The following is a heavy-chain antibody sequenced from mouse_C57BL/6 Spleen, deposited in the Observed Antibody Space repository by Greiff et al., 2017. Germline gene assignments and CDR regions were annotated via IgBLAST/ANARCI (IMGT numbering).Heavy chain of an antibody. J-gene: IGHJ2*01. Sequence: QVQLQQSGAELARPGASVKLSCKASGYTFTSYGISWVKQRTGQGLEWIGEIYPRSGNTYYNEKFKGKATLTADKSSSTAYMELRSLTSEDSAVYFCARSAGSSYGNYFDYWGQGTTLTVSS. V-gene: IGHV1-81*01. CDR3: ARSAGSSYGNYFDY. CDR1: GYTFTSYG. D-gene: IGHD1-1*01. CDR2: IYPRSGNT.